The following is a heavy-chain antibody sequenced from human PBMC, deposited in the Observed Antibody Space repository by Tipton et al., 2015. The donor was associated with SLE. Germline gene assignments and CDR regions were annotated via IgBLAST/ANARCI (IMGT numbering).Heavy chain of an antibody. Sequence: SLRLSCAASGFTFSSYGMHWVRQAPGKGLEWVAVIWYDGSNKYYADSVKGRFTISRDNAKNSVFLQMSSLRGEDAALYYCARGRALDSTGYYMDVWGRGTTVIVSS. CDR2: IWYDGSNK. CDR3: ARGRALDSTGYYMDV. CDR1: GFTFSSYG. J-gene: IGHJ6*03. D-gene: IGHD1-1*01. V-gene: IGHV3-33*01.